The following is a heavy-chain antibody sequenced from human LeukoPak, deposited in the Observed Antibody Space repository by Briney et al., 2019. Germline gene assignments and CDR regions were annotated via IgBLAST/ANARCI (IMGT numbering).Heavy chain of an antibody. V-gene: IGHV4-4*07. J-gene: IGHJ6*03. CDR3: ARDYYDSSGYYGRGGYYYMDV. CDR2: IYTSGST. D-gene: IGHD3-22*01. CDR1: GASISSYY. Sequence: PSETLSLTCTVSGASISSYYWSWIRQPAGKGLEWIGRIYTSGSTNYNPSVKSRVTISVDKSKNQFSLKMNSVTAVDTAVYYCARDYYDSSGYYGRGGYYYMDVWGKGTTVTVSS.